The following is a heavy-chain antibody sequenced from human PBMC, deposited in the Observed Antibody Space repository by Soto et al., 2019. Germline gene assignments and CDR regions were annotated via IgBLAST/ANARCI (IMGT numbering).Heavy chain of an antibody. J-gene: IGHJ4*02. V-gene: IGHV4-34*01. CDR1: GGSFSGYY. D-gene: IGHD3-3*01. Sequence: PSETLSLTCAVYGGSFSGYYWSWIRQPPGKGLEWIGEINHSGSTNYNPSLKSRVTISVDTSKNQFSLKLSSVTAADTAVYYCARGAVWSGMGDYWGQGTLVTVS. CDR2: INHSGST. CDR3: ARGAVWSGMGDY.